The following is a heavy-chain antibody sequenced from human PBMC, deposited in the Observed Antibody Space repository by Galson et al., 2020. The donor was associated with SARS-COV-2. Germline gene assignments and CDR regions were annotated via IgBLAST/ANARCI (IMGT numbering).Heavy chain of an antibody. V-gene: IGHV4-34*01. CDR3: ARGSARAVVDLYYYYGMDV. Sequence: SETLSLTCAVYGGSFSGYYWSWIRQPPGKGLEWIGEINHSGSTNYNPSLKSRVTISVDTSKNQFSLKLSSVTAADTAVYYCARGSARAVVDLYYYYGMDVWGQGTTVTVSS. J-gene: IGHJ6*02. CDR1: GGSFSGYY. D-gene: IGHD3-22*01. CDR2: INHSGST.